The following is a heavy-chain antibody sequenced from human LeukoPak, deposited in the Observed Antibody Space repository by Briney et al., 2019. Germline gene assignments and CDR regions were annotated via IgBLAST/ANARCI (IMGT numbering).Heavy chain of an antibody. CDR1: GFTFSSYA. D-gene: IGHD2-2*01. CDR3: AKVVVPAAILNWFDP. J-gene: IGHJ5*02. V-gene: IGHV3-23*01. CDR2: ISGSGGST. Sequence: GGSLRLSCAASGFTFSSYAMSWVRQAPGKGLEWVSAISGSGGSTYYADSVEGRFTISRDNSKNTLYLQMNSLRAEDTAVYYCAKVVVPAAILNWFDPWGQGTLVTVSS.